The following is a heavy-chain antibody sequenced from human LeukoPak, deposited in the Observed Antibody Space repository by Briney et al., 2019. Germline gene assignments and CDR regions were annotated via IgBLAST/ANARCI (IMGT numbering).Heavy chain of an antibody. J-gene: IGHJ4*02. CDR1: GFTFSTYS. CDR2: ISNSNNYI. CDR3: AIVGEDVEMTPIPLDF. V-gene: IGHV3-21*01. D-gene: IGHD5-24*01. Sequence: PGGSLRLSCAVSGFTFSTYSMNWVRQAPGKGLEWVSSISNSNNYIHYADSIKGRFTISRDNSKNSLYLEMNSLRADDTAVYYCAIVGEDVEMTPIPLDFWGQGTLVTVSS.